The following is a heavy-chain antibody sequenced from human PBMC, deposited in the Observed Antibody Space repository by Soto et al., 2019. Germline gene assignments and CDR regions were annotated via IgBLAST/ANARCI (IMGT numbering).Heavy chain of an antibody. Sequence: EVQLVESGGGLVKPGVSLRLSCAASGFIFTNAWMSWVRQAPGKGLEWIGRIKSNSDGGATDYATPVKGRFTISRDDSKNTLYLQMNSLKTEDTAVYYGTTGTSRDVKPWGQGTLVTVAS. CDR1: GFIFTNAW. CDR3: TTGTSRDVKP. J-gene: IGHJ5*02. V-gene: IGHV3-15*01. D-gene: IGHD2-21*01. CDR2: IKSNSDGGAT.